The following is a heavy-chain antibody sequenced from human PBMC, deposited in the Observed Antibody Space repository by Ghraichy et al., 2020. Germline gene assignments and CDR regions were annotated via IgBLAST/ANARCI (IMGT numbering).Heavy chain of an antibody. Sequence: ASVKVSCKASGYTFTSYGISWVRQAPGQGLEWMGWISAYNGNTNYAQKLQGRVTMTTDTSTSTAYMELRSLRSDDTAVYYCARERVWAARPGSYYYYGMDVWGQGTTVTVSS. CDR2: ISAYNGNT. J-gene: IGHJ6*02. V-gene: IGHV1-18*01. D-gene: IGHD6-6*01. CDR3: ARERVWAARPGSYYYYGMDV. CDR1: GYTFTSYG.